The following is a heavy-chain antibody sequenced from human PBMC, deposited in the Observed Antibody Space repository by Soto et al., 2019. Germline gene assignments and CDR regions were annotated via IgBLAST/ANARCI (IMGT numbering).Heavy chain of an antibody. V-gene: IGHV1-18*01. D-gene: IGHD3-22*01. CDR2: ISAYNGNT. J-gene: IGHJ3*02. Sequence: ASVKVSCKASGYTFTSYGISWVRQAPGQGLEWMGWISAYNGNTNYAQKLQGRVTMTTDTSTSTAYMELRSLRSDDTAVYYCARDSPYYYDSSGPYACDIWGQGTMLTV. CDR1: GYTFTSYG. CDR3: ARDSPYYYDSSGPYACDI.